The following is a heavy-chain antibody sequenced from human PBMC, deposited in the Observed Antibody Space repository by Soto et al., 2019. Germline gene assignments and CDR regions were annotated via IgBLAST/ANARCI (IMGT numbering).Heavy chain of an antibody. D-gene: IGHD3-22*01. CDR2: IYYSGST. Sequence: PSETLSLTCTVSGGSISSYYWSWIRQPPGKGLEWIGYIYYSGSTNYNPSLKSRVTISVDTSKNQFSLKLSSVTAADTAVYYCARNYYDSSGYYHLFDYWGQGTLVTVS. V-gene: IGHV4-59*01. CDR3: ARNYYDSSGYYHLFDY. CDR1: GGSISSYY. J-gene: IGHJ4*02.